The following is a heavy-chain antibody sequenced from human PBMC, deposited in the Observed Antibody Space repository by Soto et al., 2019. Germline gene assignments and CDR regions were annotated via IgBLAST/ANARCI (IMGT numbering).Heavy chain of an antibody. J-gene: IGHJ6*02. Sequence: SETLSLTCTVSGGSISSYYWSWIRQPPGKGLEWIGYIYYSGSTNYNPSLKSRVTISVDTSKNQFSLKLSSVTAAGTAVYYCARYCTNGVCYRGYGMDVWGQGTTVTVSS. CDR1: GGSISSYY. CDR2: IYYSGST. V-gene: IGHV4-59*01. CDR3: ARYCTNGVCYRGYGMDV. D-gene: IGHD2-8*01.